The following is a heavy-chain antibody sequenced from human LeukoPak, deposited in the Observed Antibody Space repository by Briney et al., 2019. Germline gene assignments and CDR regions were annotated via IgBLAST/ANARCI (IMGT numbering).Heavy chain of an antibody. CDR1: GYTFTSYD. CDR3: ARGRGSGSYIWFDY. V-gene: IGHV1-8*01. CDR2: MNPNSGNT. D-gene: IGHD1-26*01. J-gene: IGHJ4*02. Sequence: ASVTVSCTASGYTFTSYDINWVRQATGQGLEWMGWMNPNSGNTGYAQKFQGRVTMTRNTSISTAYMELSSLRSEDTAVYYCARGRGSGSYIWFDYWGQGTLVTVSS.